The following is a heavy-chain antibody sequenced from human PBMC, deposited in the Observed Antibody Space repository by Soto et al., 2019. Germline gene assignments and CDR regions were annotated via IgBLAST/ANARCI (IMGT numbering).Heavy chain of an antibody. CDR3: ARGSYGYLLDYYYGMDV. CDR1: GFTFSSYG. Sequence: QVQLVESGGGVVQPGRSLRLSCAASGFTFSSYGMHWVRQAPGKGLEWVAVIWYDGSNKYYADSVKGRFTISRDNSKNTLYLQMNSLRAEDTAVYYCARGSYGYLLDYYYGMDVWGQGTTVTVSS. J-gene: IGHJ6*02. V-gene: IGHV3-33*01. CDR2: IWYDGSNK. D-gene: IGHD5-18*01.